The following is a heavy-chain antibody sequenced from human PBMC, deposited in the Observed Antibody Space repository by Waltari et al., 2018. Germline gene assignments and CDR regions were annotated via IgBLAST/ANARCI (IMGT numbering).Heavy chain of an antibody. CDR1: GFTFCSYG. CDR3: AKDFTYDYGDYGYFDY. V-gene: IGHV3-30*02. Sequence: QVQLVESGGGVVQPGGSLRLSGAESGFTFCSYGMHWVRQAQGKGLEWVAFIRYDGSNKYYADSVKGRFTISRDNSKNTLYLQMNSLRAEDTAVYYCAKDFTYDYGDYGYFDYWGQGTLVTVSS. D-gene: IGHD4-17*01. CDR2: IRYDGSNK. J-gene: IGHJ4*02.